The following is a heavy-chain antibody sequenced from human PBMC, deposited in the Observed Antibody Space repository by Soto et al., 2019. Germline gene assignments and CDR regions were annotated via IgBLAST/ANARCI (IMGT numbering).Heavy chain of an antibody. CDR1: GYIFTDYW. D-gene: IGHD3-22*01. J-gene: IGHJ3*01. CDR2: IYPSDSDT. V-gene: IGHV5-51*01. CDR3: AITYFYDASGYTDGFDV. Sequence: PGGSLKIACSGSGYIFTDYWFTWGRQMRWKGLEWLGVIYPSDSDTRYNPSFQGQVTISADKSVNTAYVEWTSLQASDTGLYFCAITYFYDASGYTDGFDVWGQGTMVTVSS.